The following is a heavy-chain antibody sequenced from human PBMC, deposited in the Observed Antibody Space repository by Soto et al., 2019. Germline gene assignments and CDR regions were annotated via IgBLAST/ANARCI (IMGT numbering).Heavy chain of an antibody. Sequence: SVKVSCKASGGTFSSYAISWVRQAPGQGLEWMRGIIPIFGTANYAQKFQGRVTITADESTSTAYMELSSLRSEDTAVYYCAREDNFYDILTGYYPYWGQGTLVTVSS. CDR2: IIPIFGTA. CDR3: AREDNFYDILTGYYPY. D-gene: IGHD3-9*01. V-gene: IGHV1-69*13. CDR1: GGTFSSYA. J-gene: IGHJ4*02.